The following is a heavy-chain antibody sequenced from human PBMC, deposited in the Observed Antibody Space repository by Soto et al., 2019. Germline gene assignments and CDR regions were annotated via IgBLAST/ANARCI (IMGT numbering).Heavy chain of an antibody. Sequence: GASVKVSCKASGYTFNGYYMHWVRQAPGQGLEWMGWINPNSGGTNYAQKFQGWVTMTRDTSISTAYMELSRLRSDDTAVYYCARGDSITIFGVVPKGGDWFDPWGQGTLVTVSS. J-gene: IGHJ5*02. CDR3: ARGDSITIFGVVPKGGDWFDP. V-gene: IGHV1-2*04. CDR2: INPNSGGT. D-gene: IGHD3-3*01. CDR1: GYTFNGYY.